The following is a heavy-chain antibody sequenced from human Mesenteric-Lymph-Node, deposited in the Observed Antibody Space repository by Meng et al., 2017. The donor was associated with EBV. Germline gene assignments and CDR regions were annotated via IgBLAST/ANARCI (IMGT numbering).Heavy chain of an antibody. Sequence: QVQVVQSGAEVKKPGSSVKVSCKASGFTFSSYGMHWVRQAPGKGLEWVAVISYDGSNKYYADSVKGRFTISRDNSKNTLYLQMNSLRAEDTAVYYCAKDREAVAATYYFDYWGQGTLVTVSS. J-gene: IGHJ4*02. D-gene: IGHD6-19*01. V-gene: IGHV3-30*18. CDR3: AKDREAVAATYYFDY. CDR1: GFTFSSYG. CDR2: ISYDGSNK.